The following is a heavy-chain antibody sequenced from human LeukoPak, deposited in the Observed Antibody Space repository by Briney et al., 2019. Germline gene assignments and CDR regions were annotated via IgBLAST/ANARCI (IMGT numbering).Heavy chain of an antibody. Sequence: ASVKVSCKASGYTFTGYYMHWVRQAPGQGLEWMGWINPNSGGTNYAQKFQGRVTMTRDTSISTAYVELRRLRSDDTAVYYCASVPIVGTFLFDYWGQGTLVTVSS. CDR1: GYTFTGYY. CDR3: ASVPIVGTFLFDY. D-gene: IGHD1-26*01. J-gene: IGHJ4*02. V-gene: IGHV1-2*02. CDR2: INPNSGGT.